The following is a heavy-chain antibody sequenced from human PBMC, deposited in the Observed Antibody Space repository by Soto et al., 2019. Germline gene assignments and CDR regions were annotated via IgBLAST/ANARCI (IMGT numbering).Heavy chain of an antibody. V-gene: IGHV3-64*04. Sequence: PGGSLRLSCSASGFTFSSYAMHWVRQAPGKGLEYVSAISSNGGSTYYADSVKGRFTISRDNSKNTLYLQLNSLRVEDTALYYCAKSQSGSFFAAFDLWGQGTMVTVSS. D-gene: IGHD1-26*01. J-gene: IGHJ3*01. CDR3: AKSQSGSFFAAFDL. CDR2: ISSNGGST. CDR1: GFTFSSYA.